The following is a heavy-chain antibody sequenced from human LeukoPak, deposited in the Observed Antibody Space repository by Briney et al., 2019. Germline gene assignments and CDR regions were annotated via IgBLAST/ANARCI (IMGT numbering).Heavy chain of an antibody. J-gene: IGHJ5*02. CDR3: ARLQLVPYNWFDP. V-gene: IGHV4-34*01. CDR2: INHSGST. CDR1: GGSFSGYY. D-gene: IGHD6-6*01. Sequence: SETLSLTCAVYGGSFSGYYWSWIRQPPGKGLEWIGEINHSGSTNYNPSLKSRVTISVDTSKNQFSLKLSSVTAADTAVYYCARLQLVPYNWFDPWGQGTLVTVSS.